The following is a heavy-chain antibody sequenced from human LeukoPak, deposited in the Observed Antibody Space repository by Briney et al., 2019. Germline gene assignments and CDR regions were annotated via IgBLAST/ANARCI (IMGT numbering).Heavy chain of an antibody. V-gene: IGHV1-2*04. CDR2: INPNSGGT. Sequence: ASVKVSCKATGCTFTGYYMHWVRQAPGQGLEWMGWINPNSGGTNYAQKFQGWVTMTRDTSISTAYMELSRLRSDDTAVYYCARELLPPAFDLWGQGTMVTVSS. CDR1: GCTFTGYY. D-gene: IGHD2-15*01. J-gene: IGHJ3*01. CDR3: ARELLPPAFDL.